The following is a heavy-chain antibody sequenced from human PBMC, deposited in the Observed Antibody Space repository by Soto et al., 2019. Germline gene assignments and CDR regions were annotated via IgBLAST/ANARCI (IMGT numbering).Heavy chain of an antibody. D-gene: IGHD1-20*01. CDR1: GYTFTRYG. Sequence: ASVKVCCKASGYTFTRYGISWVRQAPGQGLEWMAWISVYNGSTNYAQKFQGRVTMTTDTSTSTAYMELRSLRSDDTAVYYCARDLLAITGTSNGAFVFWGQGTMVTVSS. CDR2: ISVYNGST. J-gene: IGHJ3*01. V-gene: IGHV1-18*01. CDR3: ARDLLAITGTSNGAFVF.